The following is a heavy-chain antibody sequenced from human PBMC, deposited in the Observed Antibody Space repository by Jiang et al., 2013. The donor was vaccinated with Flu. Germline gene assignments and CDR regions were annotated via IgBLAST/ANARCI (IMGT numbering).Heavy chain of an antibody. V-gene: IGHV4-59*01. CDR2: IYYSGST. D-gene: IGHD3-22*01. Sequence: LLKSSETLSLTCTVSGGSISSYYWSWIRQPPGKGLEWIGYIYYSGSTNYNPSLKSRVTISVDTSKNQFSLKLSSVTAADTAVYYCARGSHYYDSSGPLEGGAFDIWGQGTMVTVSS. CDR1: GGSISSYY. J-gene: IGHJ3*02. CDR3: ARGSHYYDSSGPLEGGAFDI.